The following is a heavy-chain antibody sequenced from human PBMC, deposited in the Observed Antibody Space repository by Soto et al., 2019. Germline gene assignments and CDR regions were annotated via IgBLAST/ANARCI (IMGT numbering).Heavy chain of an antibody. V-gene: IGHV3-11*04. D-gene: IGHD2-2*02. CDR3: ARERSSTSCYRFCGMDV. CDR2: ISSSSTI. Sequence: GGSLRLSCAASGFTFSDYYMSWIRQAPGKGLEWVSYISSSSTIYYADSVKGRFTISRDNAKNSLYLQMNSLRAEDTAVYYCARERSSTSCYRFCGMDVWGQGTTVTVSS. CDR1: GFTFSDYY. J-gene: IGHJ6*02.